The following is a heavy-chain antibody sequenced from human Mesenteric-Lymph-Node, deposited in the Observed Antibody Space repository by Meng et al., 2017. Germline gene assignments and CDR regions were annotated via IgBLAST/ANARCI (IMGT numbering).Heavy chain of an antibody. CDR2: ISSSGSTI. CDR3: ARDSGSYVDAFDI. J-gene: IGHJ3*02. CDR1: GFTFSTNW. V-gene: IGHV3-48*04. D-gene: IGHD1-26*01. Sequence: GESMKISCVASGFTFSTNWMSWIRQAPGKGLEWVSYISSSGSTIYYADSVKGRFTISRDNAKNSLYLQMNSLRAEDTAVYYCARDSGSYVDAFDIWGQETMVTVSS.